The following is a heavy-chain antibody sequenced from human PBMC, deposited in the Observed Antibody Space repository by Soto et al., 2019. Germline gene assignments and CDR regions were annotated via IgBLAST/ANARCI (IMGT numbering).Heavy chain of an antibody. CDR1: GYTFTSYY. CDR2: IIPIFGTA. D-gene: IGHD6-13*01. CDR3: ARTTGIAAAADP. Sequence: QVQLVQSGAEVKKPGASVKVSCKASGYTFTSYYMHWVRQAPGQGLEWMGGIIPIFGTANYAQKFQGRVTITADESTSTAYMELSSLRSEDTAVYYCARTTGIAAAADPWGQGTLVTVSS. V-gene: IGHV1-69*01. J-gene: IGHJ5*02.